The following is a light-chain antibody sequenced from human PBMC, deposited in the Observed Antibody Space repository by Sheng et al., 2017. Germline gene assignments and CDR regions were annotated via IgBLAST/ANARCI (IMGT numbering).Light chain of an antibody. Sequence: DIQMTQSPSSLSASVGDRVTITCRTSHNINNYLNWYQQKPGTAPKLLIYAASSLHGGVPSRFSGSGSGTDFTLTISSLQPEDFATYFCQHSYTAFPWTFGQGTKVE. J-gene: IGKJ1*01. CDR2: AAS. CDR1: HNINNY. CDR3: QHSYTAFPWT. V-gene: IGKV1-39*01.